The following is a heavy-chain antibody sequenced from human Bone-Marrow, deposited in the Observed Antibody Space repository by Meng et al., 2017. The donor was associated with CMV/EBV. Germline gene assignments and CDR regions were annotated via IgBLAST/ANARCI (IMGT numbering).Heavy chain of an antibody. CDR2: INHSGST. CDR1: GGSFSGYY. CDR3: ARHGYDFWSGYYSY. J-gene: IGHJ4*02. D-gene: IGHD3-3*01. Sequence: ETLSLTCAVYGGSFSGYYWSWIRQPPGKGLEWIGEINHSGSTNYNPSLKSRVTISVDTSKNQFSLKLSSVTAADTAVYYCARHGYDFWSGYYSYWGQGNLVNVSS. V-gene: IGHV4-34*01.